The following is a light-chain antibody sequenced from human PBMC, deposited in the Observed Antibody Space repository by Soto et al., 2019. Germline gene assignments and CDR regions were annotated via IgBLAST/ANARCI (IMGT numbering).Light chain of an antibody. CDR2: AAS. CDR1: QSISSY. Sequence: DIQMTQSPSSLSASVGDRVTITCRASQSISSYLNWYQQKQGKAPKILIYAASSLQSGVPSRFSGSGSGTDFTLTISSLQPEDFATYYCQQSYSTPMYTFGQGTKLEIK. CDR3: QQSYSTPMYT. J-gene: IGKJ2*01. V-gene: IGKV1-39*01.